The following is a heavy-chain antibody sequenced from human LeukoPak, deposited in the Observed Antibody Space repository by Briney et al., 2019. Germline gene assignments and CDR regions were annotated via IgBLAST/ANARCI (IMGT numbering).Heavy chain of an antibody. CDR3: ARDRFGELLDSPYYGMDV. CDR1: GYTFTSYG. V-gene: IGHV1-18*01. CDR2: ISAYNGNT. D-gene: IGHD3-10*01. J-gene: IGHJ6*02. Sequence: ASVKVSCKASGYTFTSYGISWVRQAPGQGLEWMGWISAYNGNTNYAQKLQGRVTMTTDTSTSTAYMELRSLRSDDTAVYYCARDRFGELLDSPYYGMDVWGQGTTVTVSS.